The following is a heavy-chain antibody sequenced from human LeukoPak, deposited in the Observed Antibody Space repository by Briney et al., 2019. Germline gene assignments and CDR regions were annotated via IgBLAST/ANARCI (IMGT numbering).Heavy chain of an antibody. V-gene: IGHV4-39*07. Sequence: SETLSLTCTVSGGSISSSSYYWGWIRQPPGKGLEWIGSIYYSGSTYYNPSLKSRVTISVDTSKNQFSLKLSSVTAADTAVYYCARDHGSGWHLDYAFDIWGQGTMVTVSS. CDR2: IYYSGST. CDR1: GGSISSSSYY. J-gene: IGHJ3*02. D-gene: IGHD6-19*01. CDR3: ARDHGSGWHLDYAFDI.